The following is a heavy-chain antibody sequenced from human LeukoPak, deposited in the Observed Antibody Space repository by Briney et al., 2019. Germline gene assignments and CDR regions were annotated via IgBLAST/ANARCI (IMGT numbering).Heavy chain of an antibody. CDR3: ARARVWGTGSYYLLDY. CDR2: IYYSGST. J-gene: IGHJ4*02. D-gene: IGHD3-10*01. Sequence: SETLSLTCTVSGGSISSGGYYWSWIRQHPGKGLEWIGYIYYSGSTYYNPSLKSRVTISVDTSKNQFSLKLSSVTAADTAVYYCARARVWGTGSYYLLDYWGQGTLVTVSS. V-gene: IGHV4-31*03. CDR1: GGSISSGGYY.